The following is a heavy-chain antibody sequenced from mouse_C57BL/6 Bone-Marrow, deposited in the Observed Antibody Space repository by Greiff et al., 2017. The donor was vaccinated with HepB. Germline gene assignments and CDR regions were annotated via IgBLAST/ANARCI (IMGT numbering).Heavy chain of an antibody. V-gene: IGHV1-9*01. CDR3: ALITTVVAPFAY. Sequence: VQLQQSGAELMKPGASVKLSCKATGYTFTGYWIEWVKQRPGHGLEWIGEILPGNGSTNYNEKFKGKATFTADTSSNTAYMQLSSLTTEDSAIYYCALITTVVAPFAYWGQGTLVTVSA. D-gene: IGHD1-1*01. J-gene: IGHJ3*01. CDR1: GYTFTGYW. CDR2: ILPGNGST.